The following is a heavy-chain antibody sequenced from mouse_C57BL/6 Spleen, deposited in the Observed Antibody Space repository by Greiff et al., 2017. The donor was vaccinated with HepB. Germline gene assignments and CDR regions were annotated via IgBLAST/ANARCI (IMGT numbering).Heavy chain of an antibody. D-gene: IGHD2-3*01. V-gene: IGHV1-82*01. CDR3: ARSADDGYYGDY. Sequence: VQLQQSGPELVKPGASVKISCKASGYAFSSSWMNWVKQRPGKGLEWIGRIYPGDGDTNYNGKFKGKATLTADKSSSTAYMQLSSLTSEDSAVYFWARSADDGYYGDYWGQGTTLTVSS. CDR1: GYAFSSSW. J-gene: IGHJ2*01. CDR2: IYPGDGDT.